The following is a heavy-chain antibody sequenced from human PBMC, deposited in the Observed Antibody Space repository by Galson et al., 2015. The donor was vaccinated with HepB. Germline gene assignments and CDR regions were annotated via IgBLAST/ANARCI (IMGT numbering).Heavy chain of an antibody. CDR1: GFTFNNYT. CDR2: ISTTYI. D-gene: IGHD1-14*01. Sequence: SLRLSCAASGFTFNNYTMNWVRQTPGKGLELVSFISTTYISYADSVKGRFTISRDNAKNSLYLQMNGLRAEDTAVYYCARGSGDSEGSFDYWRQGTLFIVSA. V-gene: IGHV3-21*01. CDR3: ARGSGDSEGSFDY. J-gene: IGHJ4*02.